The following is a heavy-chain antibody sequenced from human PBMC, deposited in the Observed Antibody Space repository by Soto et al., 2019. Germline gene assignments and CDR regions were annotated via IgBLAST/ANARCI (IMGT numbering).Heavy chain of an antibody. CDR3: GKETRDCSGGDCPLYYYYGMDV. CDR2: ISNDGSNK. Sequence: QVQLVESGGGVVQPGTSLRLSCAASGFTFRSYGMHWVRQAPGKGLEWLAVISNDGSNKYLADSVKGRLALSRDNSRNTLYLQINSLRVEDTAVYYCGKETRDCSGGDCPLYYYYGMDVWGQGTTVTVSS. CDR1: GFTFRSYG. D-gene: IGHD2-15*01. J-gene: IGHJ6*02. V-gene: IGHV3-30*18.